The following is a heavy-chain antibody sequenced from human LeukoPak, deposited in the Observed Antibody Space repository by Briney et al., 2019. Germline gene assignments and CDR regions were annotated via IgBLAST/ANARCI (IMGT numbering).Heavy chain of an antibody. Sequence: SETLSLTCSVSAASIRTNHWTWIRQPAGKGLEWIGRIYNSGNTNYNPSLKSRVTMSVDTSKNQFSLKLSSVTAADTAIYYCARYINGGLDVWGQGTRSPSP. D-gene: IGHD2-8*01. J-gene: IGHJ6*02. CDR3: ARYINGGLDV. V-gene: IGHV4-4*07. CDR2: IYNSGNT. CDR1: AASIRTNH.